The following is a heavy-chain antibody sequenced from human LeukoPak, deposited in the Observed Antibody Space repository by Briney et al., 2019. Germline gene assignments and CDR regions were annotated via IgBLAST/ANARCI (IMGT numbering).Heavy chain of an antibody. Sequence: GGSLRLSCAASGFTFSSYAMSWVRQAPGKGLEWVSAISGSGGSTNYADSVKGRFTISRDNSKNTLYLQMNSLRAEDTAVYYCAKARSITMIVVVITYFDYWGQGTLVTVSS. CDR1: GFTFSSYA. CDR3: AKARSITMIVVVITYFDY. D-gene: IGHD3-22*01. J-gene: IGHJ4*02. V-gene: IGHV3-23*01. CDR2: ISGSGGST.